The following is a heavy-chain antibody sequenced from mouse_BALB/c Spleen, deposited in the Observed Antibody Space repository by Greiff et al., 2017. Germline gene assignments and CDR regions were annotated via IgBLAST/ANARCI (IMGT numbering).Heavy chain of an antibody. J-gene: IGHJ2*01. CDR2: INPSTGYT. V-gene: IGHV1-7*01. Sequence: QVQLQQSGAELAKPGASVKMSCKASGYTFTSYWMHWVKQRPGQGLEWIGYINPSTGYTEYNQKFKDKATLTADKSSSTAYMQLSSLTSEDSAVYYCALTGRGGYFDYWGQGTTLTVSS. CDR3: ALTGRGGYFDY. CDR1: GYTFTSYW. D-gene: IGHD4-1*01.